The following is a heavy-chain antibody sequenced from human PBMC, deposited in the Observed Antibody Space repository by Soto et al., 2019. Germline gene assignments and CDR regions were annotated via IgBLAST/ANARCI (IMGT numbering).Heavy chain of an antibody. CDR2: IYYSGST. J-gene: IGHJ4*02. V-gene: IGHV4-39*01. Sequence: SETLSLTCTVSGGSISSSSYYRGWIRQPPGKGLEWIGSIYYSGSTYYNPSLKSRVTISVDTSKNQFSLKLSSVTAADTAVYYCARMRHNYGDYDYWGQGTLVTVSS. CDR1: GGSISSSSYY. CDR3: ARMRHNYGDYDY. D-gene: IGHD4-17*01.